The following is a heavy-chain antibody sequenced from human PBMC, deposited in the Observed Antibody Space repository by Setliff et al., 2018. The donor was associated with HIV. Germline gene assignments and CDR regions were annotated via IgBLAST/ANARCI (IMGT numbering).Heavy chain of an antibody. Sequence: SETLSLTCAVFGGSFTGIGGSFTEYYWSWIRQPPGKGLEWIGYIDYSGSTNYNPSLRSRVTISVDTSKNQFSLKLSSVTAADTAVYYCARQFWMPTTLYFDSLGPGTLVTVSS. J-gene: IGHJ4*02. CDR3: ARQFWMPTTLYFDS. CDR1: GGSFTGIGGSFTEYY. V-gene: IGHV4-59*08. CDR2: IDYSGST. D-gene: IGHD5-12*01.